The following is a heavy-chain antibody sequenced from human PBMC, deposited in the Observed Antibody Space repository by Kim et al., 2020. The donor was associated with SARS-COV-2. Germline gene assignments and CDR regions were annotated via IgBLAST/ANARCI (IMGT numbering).Heavy chain of an antibody. CDR2: IHDSGNT. V-gene: IGHV4-59*13. J-gene: IGHJ4*02. D-gene: IGHD2-2*01. Sequence: SETLSLTCTVSGGSITTYYWSWIRQPPGRELELIGYIHDSGNTNYNPSLKNRLTISQDRSKNQLSLQLTSVTAADTAVYYCARHLAGTPAAFDYWGQG. CDR3: ARHLAGTPAAFDY. CDR1: GGSITTYY.